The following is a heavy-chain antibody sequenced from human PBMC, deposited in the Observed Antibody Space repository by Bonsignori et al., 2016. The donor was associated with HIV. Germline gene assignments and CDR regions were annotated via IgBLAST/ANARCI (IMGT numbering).Heavy chain of an antibody. CDR3: ARKVETAAAGALGKYYYYYMDV. V-gene: IGHV1-69*10. Sequence: WVRQAPGQGLEWMGGIIPILGIANYAQKFQGRVTITADESTSTAYMELSSLRSEDTAVYYCARKVETAAAGALGKYYYYYMDVWGKGTTVTVSS. CDR2: IIPILGIA. J-gene: IGHJ6*03. D-gene: IGHD6-13*01.